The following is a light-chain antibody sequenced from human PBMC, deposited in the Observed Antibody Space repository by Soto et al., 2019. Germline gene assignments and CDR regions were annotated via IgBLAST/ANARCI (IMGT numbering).Light chain of an antibody. CDR3: QQLNYYPLT. Sequence: DIQMTQSPSTLSASVGDRVTITCRASQSISNKLAWYQQKPGKAPKVLIFDAATLESGVPSRFSASGSGTDFSLTISSLQPDDFATYYCQQLNYYPLTFGGGTKVDI. CDR2: DAA. CDR1: QSISNK. J-gene: IGKJ4*01. V-gene: IGKV1-5*01.